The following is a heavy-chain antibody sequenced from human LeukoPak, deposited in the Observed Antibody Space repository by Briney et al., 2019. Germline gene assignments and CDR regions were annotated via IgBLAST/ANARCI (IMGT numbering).Heavy chain of an antibody. Sequence: GGSLRLSCAASGFTFSSYWMSWVRQAPGKGLEWVANIKQDGSEKYYVDSVKGRFTISRDNAKNSLYLQMNSLRAEGTAVYYCARARGSSSWYYFDYWGQGTLVAVSS. J-gene: IGHJ4*02. CDR2: IKQDGSEK. V-gene: IGHV3-7*04. CDR1: GFTFSSYW. CDR3: ARARGSSSWYYFDY. D-gene: IGHD6-13*01.